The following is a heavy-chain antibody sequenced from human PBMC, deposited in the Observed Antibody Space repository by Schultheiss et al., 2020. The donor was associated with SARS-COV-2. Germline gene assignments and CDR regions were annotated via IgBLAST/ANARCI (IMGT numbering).Heavy chain of an antibody. CDR2: IGTAGDT. V-gene: IGHV3-13*01. D-gene: IGHD6-19*01. Sequence: GGSLRLSCAASGFTFSSYDMHWVRQATGKGLEWVSAIGTAGDTYYPGSVKGRFTISRDNSKNTLYLQMNSLRAEDTAVYYCAKTLQWLGHYFDYWGQGTLVTVSS. J-gene: IGHJ4*02. CDR3: AKTLQWLGHYFDY. CDR1: GFTFSSYD.